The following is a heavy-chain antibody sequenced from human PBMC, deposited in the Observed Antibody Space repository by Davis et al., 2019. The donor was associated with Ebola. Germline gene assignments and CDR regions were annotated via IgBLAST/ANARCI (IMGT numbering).Heavy chain of an antibody. D-gene: IGHD6-19*01. CDR3: AREGSGGLNFDY. J-gene: IGHJ4*02. Sequence: PSETLSLTFTVSGGSTSSSSYYWGWIRQPPGKGLEWIGSIHYSGSTYYNPSLKSRVTISVDTSKNQFSLKLSSVTAADTAVYYCAREGSGGLNFDYWGQGTLVTVSS. CDR2: IHYSGST. CDR1: GGSTSSSSYY. V-gene: IGHV4-39*07.